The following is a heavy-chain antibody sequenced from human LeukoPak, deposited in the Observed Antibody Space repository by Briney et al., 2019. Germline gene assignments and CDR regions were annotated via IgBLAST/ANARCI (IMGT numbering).Heavy chain of an antibody. Sequence: SETLSLTCTVSGDSISSYYWSWIRQPAGKGLEWIGRIHPSGSTNYNPSLKSRVTLSVDTSKNQFSLKLSSVTAADTAVYHCARLGDYDFWSGPPEAWFDPWGQGTLVTVSS. CDR2: IHPSGST. CDR3: ARLGDYDFWSGPPEAWFDP. CDR1: GDSISSYY. D-gene: IGHD3-3*01. V-gene: IGHV4-4*07. J-gene: IGHJ5*02.